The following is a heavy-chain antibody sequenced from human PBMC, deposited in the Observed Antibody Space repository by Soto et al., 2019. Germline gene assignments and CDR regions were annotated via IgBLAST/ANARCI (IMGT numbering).Heavy chain of an antibody. CDR3: ARLYSSGD. CDR1: GYTFTSYA. D-gene: IGHD6-19*01. Sequence: ASVKVSCKASGYTFTSYAMHWVRQAPGQRLEWMGWINAGNGNTKYSQKLQGRVTITRDTSASTAYMEVNSLRSEDTAVYYCARLYSSGDWGQGTLVTVSS. CDR2: INAGNGNT. V-gene: IGHV1-3*01. J-gene: IGHJ4*02.